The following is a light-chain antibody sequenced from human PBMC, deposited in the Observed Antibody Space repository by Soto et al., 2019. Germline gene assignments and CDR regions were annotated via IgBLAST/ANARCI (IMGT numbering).Light chain of an antibody. Sequence: DIQMTQSPSTLSGSVGDRVTITCRASQTISSWLAWYQQKPGKPPKLLIYKASTLKSGVPSRFSGSGSGTEFTLTISNLQPEDFATYYCQNYNSYSEACGQGTKGDIK. CDR3: QNYNSYSEA. J-gene: IGKJ1*01. V-gene: IGKV1-5*03. CDR2: KAS. CDR1: QTISSW.